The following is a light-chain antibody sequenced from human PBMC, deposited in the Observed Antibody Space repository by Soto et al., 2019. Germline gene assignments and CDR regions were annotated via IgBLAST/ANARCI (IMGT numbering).Light chain of an antibody. Sequence: VVTQEPSLTVSPGGTVTLTCGSSTGAVTSGHYPYWFQQKPGRAPRTLIYDTSNKHSWTPARFSGSLLGGKAALTLSGAQPEDEAEYYCLLSYSGARVFGGGTKLTVL. CDR1: TGAVTSGHY. CDR3: LLSYSGARV. V-gene: IGLV7-46*01. CDR2: DTS. J-gene: IGLJ3*02.